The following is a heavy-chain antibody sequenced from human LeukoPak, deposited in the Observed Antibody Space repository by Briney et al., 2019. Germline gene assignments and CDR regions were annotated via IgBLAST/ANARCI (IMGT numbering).Heavy chain of an antibody. J-gene: IGHJ4*02. D-gene: IGHD5/OR15-5a*01. CDR3: AREVSTTPYFDF. CDR1: GFSLSDYY. CDR2: ISTSGRIT. Sequence: PGGSLRLSCVVSGFSLSDYYMTWVRQAPGKGLECVSYISTSGRITYYAGSVEGRFTISKDNANKFVILQITNLRAEDTAVYYCAREVSTTPYFDFWGQGTLVTVSS. V-gene: IGHV3-11*01.